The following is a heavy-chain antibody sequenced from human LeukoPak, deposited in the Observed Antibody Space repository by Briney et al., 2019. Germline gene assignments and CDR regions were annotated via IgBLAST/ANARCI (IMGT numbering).Heavy chain of an antibody. CDR1: GGSVSSGSYY. CDR3: ARDTYSSSFDY. J-gene: IGHJ4*02. D-gene: IGHD6-13*01. Sequence: SETLSLTCTVSGGSVSSGSYYWSWIRQPPGKGLEWIGYIYYSGSTNYNPSLKSRVTISVDTSKNQFSLKLSSVTAGDTAVYYCARDTYSSSFDYWGQGTLVTVSS. CDR2: IYYSGST. V-gene: IGHV4-61*01.